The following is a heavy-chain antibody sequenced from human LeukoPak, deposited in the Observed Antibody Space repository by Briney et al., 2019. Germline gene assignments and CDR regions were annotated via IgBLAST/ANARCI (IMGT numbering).Heavy chain of an antibody. CDR3: ARDTVTTPYYYYGMDV. V-gene: IGHV3-33*01. CDR1: GFTFSSYG. D-gene: IGHD4-17*01. Sequence: PGGSLTLSCTASGFTFSSYGMHWVRQAPGKGLEWVADIWYDGSNKYYADSVKGRFTISRDNSKNTLYLQMNSLRAEYTAVYYCARDTVTTPYYYYGMDVWGQGTTVTVSS. J-gene: IGHJ6*02. CDR2: IWYDGSNK.